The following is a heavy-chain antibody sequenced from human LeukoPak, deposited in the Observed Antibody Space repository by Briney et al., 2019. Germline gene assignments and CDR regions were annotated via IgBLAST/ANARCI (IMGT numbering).Heavy chain of an antibody. CDR2: INSDGSNT. J-gene: IGHJ4*02. V-gene: IGHV3-74*01. D-gene: IGHD3-10*01. Sequence: GGSLRLSCAGSGFTFSNSWMHWVRQAPGKGLVWVSHINSDGSNTRYADSVKGRFTISRDNAKNTLYLQMNSLRAEDTAVYYCVRKRFRGFDYWGQGTLVTVSS. CDR3: VRKRFRGFDY. CDR1: GFTFSNSW.